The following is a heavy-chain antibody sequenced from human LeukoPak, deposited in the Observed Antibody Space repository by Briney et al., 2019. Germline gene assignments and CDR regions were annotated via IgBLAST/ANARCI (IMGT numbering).Heavy chain of an antibody. J-gene: IGHJ4*02. CDR2: IYTSGSI. V-gene: IGHV4-4*07. CDR3: ARHGNYYDSSGCNYYFDY. Sequence: WETLSLTCTVSGGSISSSYWSWIRQPAGKRLEWIGRIYTSGSINYNPSLNSRVTMSVDTSTNQFSLKLSSVTAADTAVYYCARHGNYYDSSGCNYYFDYWGQGTLGTVSS. D-gene: IGHD3-22*01. CDR1: GGSISSSY.